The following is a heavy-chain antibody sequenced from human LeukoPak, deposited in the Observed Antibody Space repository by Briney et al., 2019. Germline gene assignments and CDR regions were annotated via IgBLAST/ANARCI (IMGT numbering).Heavy chain of an antibody. J-gene: IGHJ4*02. V-gene: IGHV3-74*01. CDR2: IKSDGSSA. D-gene: IGHD6-19*01. CDR1: GFTFSSYW. Sequence: GGSLRLSCAASGFTFSSYWMHWLRQVPGKGLVWVSRIKSDGSSASYADSVKGRFTISRDNAKNTLYLQMNSLRAEDMAVYHCVGGWSFDYWGQGTLVTVSS. CDR3: VGGWSFDY.